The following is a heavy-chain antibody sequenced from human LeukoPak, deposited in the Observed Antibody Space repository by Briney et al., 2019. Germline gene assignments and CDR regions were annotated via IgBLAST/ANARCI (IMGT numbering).Heavy chain of an antibody. J-gene: IGHJ4*02. CDR1: GGSISFYH. D-gene: IGHD2-15*01. CDR3: ARYCSGGSCYSYFDY. Sequence: SETLSLTCTVSGGSISFYHWSWIRQPPGKGLEWIGYIYYSGSTNYNPSLESRVTISVDTSKNQFSLKLSSVTAADTAVYYCARYCSGGSCYSYFDYWGKGTLVTVSS. V-gene: IGHV4-59*01. CDR2: IYYSGST.